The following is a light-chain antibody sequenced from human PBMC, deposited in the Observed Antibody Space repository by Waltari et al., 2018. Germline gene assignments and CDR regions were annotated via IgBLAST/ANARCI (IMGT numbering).Light chain of an antibody. J-gene: IGKJ2*01. V-gene: IGKV2-30*01. CDR2: KVS. CDR3: MQGSQWPYT. CDR1: QSLVLSDGNTC. Sequence: DVVMTQSPLSLSVSLGQPASISCRSCQSLVLSDGNTCWNWFQQSPGQTPRHLIYKVSDQGFGVPDRFSGSGSGTDFTLKISRVEAEDVGVYYCMQGSQWPYTFGQGTKLEIK.